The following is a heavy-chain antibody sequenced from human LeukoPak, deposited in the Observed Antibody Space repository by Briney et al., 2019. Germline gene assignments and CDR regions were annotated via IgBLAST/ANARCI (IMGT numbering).Heavy chain of an antibody. D-gene: IGHD3-10*01. CDR2: IYYSGST. CDR1: GGSISSGTHY. V-gene: IGHV4-31*11. Sequence: SETLSLTCAVSGGSISSGTHYWNWIRQHPGKGLEWVGHIYYSGSTYYNPSLKSRVAISLDTSKNQFSLKLSSVTAADTAVYYCAKRSRWFGELLGWFDPWGQGTLVTVSS. CDR3: AKRSRWFGELLGWFDP. J-gene: IGHJ5*02.